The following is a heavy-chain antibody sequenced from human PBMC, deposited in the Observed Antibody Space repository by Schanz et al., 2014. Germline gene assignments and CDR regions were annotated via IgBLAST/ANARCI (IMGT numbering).Heavy chain of an antibody. CDR1: GYSFTTYG. V-gene: IGHV1-18*01. CDR2: ISAFDDKT. J-gene: IGHJ3*01. D-gene: IGHD4-17*01. CDR3: ARETTKITGGGFDV. Sequence: QVQLVQSAPEVKKPGASVKVSCKASGYSFTTYGLNWVRQAPGQGPEWMGWISAFDDKTYYAQNFQGRLIMSKDTSTTTGYMELRGLKSDDTAVYYCARETTKITGGGFDVWGQGTMVTVSS.